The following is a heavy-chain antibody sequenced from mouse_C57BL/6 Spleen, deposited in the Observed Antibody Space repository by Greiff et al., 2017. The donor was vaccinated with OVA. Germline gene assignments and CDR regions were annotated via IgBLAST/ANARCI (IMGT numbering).Heavy chain of an antibody. D-gene: IGHD4-1*01. Sequence: EVKLVESGAELVKPGASVKLSCTASGFNIKDYYMHWVKQRTEQGLEWIGRIDPEDGETKYAPKFQGKATITADTSSNTAYLQLSSLTSEDTAVYYCARANWDGYYAMDYWGQGTSVTVSS. CDR1: GFNIKDYY. CDR2: IDPEDGET. CDR3: ARANWDGYYAMDY. J-gene: IGHJ4*01. V-gene: IGHV14-2*01.